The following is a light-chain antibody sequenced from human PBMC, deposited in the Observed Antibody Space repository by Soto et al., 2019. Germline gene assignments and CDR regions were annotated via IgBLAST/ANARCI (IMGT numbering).Light chain of an antibody. CDR1: SSDVGTYNL. J-gene: IGLJ1*01. CDR2: EGS. CDR3: CSYAGTGTFYV. V-gene: IGLV2-23*01. Sequence: QSALTQPASVSGSPGQSITISCTGTSSDVGTYNLVSWYQQHPGKAPKLMIYEGSKRPSGVSNRFSGSKSGNTASLTISGLQAEDEVDHYCCSYAGTGTFYVFGTGTRLTVL.